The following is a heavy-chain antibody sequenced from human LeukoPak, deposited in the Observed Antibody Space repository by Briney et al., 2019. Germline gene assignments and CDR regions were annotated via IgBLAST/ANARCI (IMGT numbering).Heavy chain of an antibody. CDR2: IYYSGST. J-gene: IGHJ2*01. V-gene: IGHV4-59*01. Sequence: SETLSLTCTVSGGSISSYYWSWIRQPPGKGLEWIGYIYYSGSTNYNPSLRSRVTMSVDTSKNQFSLKLSSVTAADTAMYYCASDNALLGSVYWYFDLWGRGTLVTVSS. D-gene: IGHD7-27*01. CDR1: GGSISSYY. CDR3: ASDNALLGSVYWYFDL.